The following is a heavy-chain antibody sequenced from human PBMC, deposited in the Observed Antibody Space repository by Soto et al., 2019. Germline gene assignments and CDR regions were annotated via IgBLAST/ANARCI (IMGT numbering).Heavy chain of an antibody. J-gene: IGHJ2*01. CDR2: IIPILGIA. CDR1: GGTFSSYT. V-gene: IGHV1-69*02. D-gene: IGHD4-17*01. CDR3: ARSSTVNWYFDL. Sequence: QVQLVQSGAEVKKPGSSVKVSCKASGGTFSSYTISWVRRAPGQGLEWMGRIIPILGIANYAQKFQGRVTHTADKSTSTAYMELSSLRSEDTAVYYCARSSTVNWYFDLWGRGTLVTVSS.